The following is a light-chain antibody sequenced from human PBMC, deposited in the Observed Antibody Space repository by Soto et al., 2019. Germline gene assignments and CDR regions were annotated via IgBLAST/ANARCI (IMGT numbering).Light chain of an antibody. CDR2: EVS. J-gene: IGLJ2*01. CDR3: SSYAGSNTVV. Sequence: QSALTQPPSASGSPGQSVTISCTGTSSDVGGYNYVSWYQQHPGKAPKVMIYEVSKRPSGVPDRFSGSKSGTTASLTVSGLQAEYEADYYCSSYAGSNTVVFGGGTKLTVL. CDR1: SSDVGGYNY. V-gene: IGLV2-8*01.